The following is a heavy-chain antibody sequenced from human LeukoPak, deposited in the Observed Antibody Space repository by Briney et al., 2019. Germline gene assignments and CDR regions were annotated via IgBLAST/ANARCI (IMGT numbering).Heavy chain of an antibody. Sequence: PGGSLRLSCAASGFIFSTYVMSWVRQAPGKGLEWVSVISGSGGSTNYADSVKGRFTISRDNSKSTLYLQMNSLRAEDTAVYYCAKVLYGGYSYDYWGQGTLVTVSS. V-gene: IGHV3-23*01. D-gene: IGHD5-18*01. CDR2: ISGSGGST. CDR3: AKVLYGGYSYDY. J-gene: IGHJ4*02. CDR1: GFIFSTYV.